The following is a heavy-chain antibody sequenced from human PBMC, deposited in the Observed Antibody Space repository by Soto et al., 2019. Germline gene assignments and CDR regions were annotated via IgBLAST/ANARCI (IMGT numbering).Heavy chain of an antibody. CDR2: INAGNGNT. V-gene: IGHV1-3*01. D-gene: IGHD3-22*01. Sequence: QAQLVQSGAEVKKPGAPVKVSCKASGYTFTSYATHSVRQAPGQRLEWMGWINAGNGNTKYSQKFRGRVNSTWDTSASTAYMELSSPRSEDTAVYYCARGLPIVADYWGQGTLGTVSS. CDR3: ARGLPIVADY. CDR1: GYTFTSYA. J-gene: IGHJ4*02.